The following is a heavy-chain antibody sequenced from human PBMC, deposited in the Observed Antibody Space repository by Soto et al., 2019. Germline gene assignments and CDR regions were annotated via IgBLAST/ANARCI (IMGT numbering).Heavy chain of an antibody. CDR1: YGSISVSNVF. CDR2: IDYSGTA. Sequence: QLQLQESGPGLVKPWETLSLTCTVSYGSISVSNVFWGWVRQPPGKGLEWIGNIDYSGTAYFNPSLGTRVTFPVDTSKIQFSLTLYSVTAADTAVYYCARTTGRHLDFWGQGILVTVSS. J-gene: IGHJ4*02. V-gene: IGHV4-39*01. D-gene: IGHD4-4*01. CDR3: ARTTGRHLDF.